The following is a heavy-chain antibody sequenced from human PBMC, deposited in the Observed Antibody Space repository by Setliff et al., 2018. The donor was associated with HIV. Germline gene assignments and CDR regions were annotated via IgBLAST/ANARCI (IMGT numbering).Heavy chain of an antibody. CDR1: GGSMNSGGYY. V-gene: IGHV4-31*03. CDR2: IYASGSP. CDR3: ARGPVGGDILTGYDYWYFDL. Sequence: SETLSLTCTVSGGSMNSGGYYWTWIRQHPGKGLEWIGYIYASGSPDYNPSLESRVTISTDTSKNELSLKLRSVTAADTAVYYCARGPVGGDILTGYDYWYFDLWGRGTLVTVSS. J-gene: IGHJ2*01. D-gene: IGHD3-9*01.